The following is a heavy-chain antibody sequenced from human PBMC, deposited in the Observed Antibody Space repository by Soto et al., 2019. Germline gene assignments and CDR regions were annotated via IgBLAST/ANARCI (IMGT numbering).Heavy chain of an antibody. J-gene: IGHJ6*02. D-gene: IGHD2-21*02. CDR3: AHSRCGGDCLQSYSSHYYYGMDV. V-gene: IGHV2-5*02. CDR2: IYWDNDK. Sequence: QITLKESGPTLVKPTQTLTLTCTFSGFSLSTGGVGVGWIRQPPGEALEWLALIYWDNDKRYSPSLKSRLTITEDASKNQVVLTMTNMDPVDTATYYGAHSRCGGDCLQSYSSHYYYGMDVWGQGTTVTVSS. CDR1: GFSLSTGGVG.